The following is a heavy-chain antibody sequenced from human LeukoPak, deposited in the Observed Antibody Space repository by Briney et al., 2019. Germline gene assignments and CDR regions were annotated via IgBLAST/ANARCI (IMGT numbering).Heavy chain of an antibody. D-gene: IGHD3-9*01. CDR2: IYYSGST. V-gene: IGHV4-59*01. J-gene: IGHJ4*02. CDR3: ASGGDYDILTGYYPTFDY. CDR1: GGSISSYY. Sequence: SETLSLTCTVSGGSISSYYWSWIRQPPGKGLEWIGYIYYSGSTNYNPSLKSRVTVSVDTSKNQFSLKLSSVTAADTAVYYCASGGDYDILTGYYPTFDYWGQGTLVTVSS.